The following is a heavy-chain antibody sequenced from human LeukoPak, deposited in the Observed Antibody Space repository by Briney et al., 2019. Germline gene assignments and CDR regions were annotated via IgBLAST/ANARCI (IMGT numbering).Heavy chain of an antibody. CDR1: GFTFSDYW. V-gene: IGHV3-74*01. J-gene: IGHJ4*02. Sequence: PGGSLRLSCAASGFTFSDYWMHWVRQAPGKGLVWVSRINTDDSSITYADSVKGRFTISRDNAKNTLYLQMNSLRAEDTAVYYCVRDRTPGILDYWGQGTLVTVSS. CDR2: INTDDSSI. D-gene: IGHD1/OR15-1a*01. CDR3: VRDRTPGILDY.